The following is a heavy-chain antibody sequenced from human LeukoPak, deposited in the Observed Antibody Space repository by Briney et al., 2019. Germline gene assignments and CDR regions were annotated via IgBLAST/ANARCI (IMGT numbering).Heavy chain of an antibody. V-gene: IGHV4-39*01. CDR3: ARHPLKAYVSDWFDP. J-gene: IGHJ5*02. CDR1: GGSISSSSYY. CDR2: IYYSGST. Sequence: SETLSLTCTVPGGSISSSSYYWGWIRQPPGKGLEWIGSIYYSGSTHNNPSLKSRVTISVDTSKNQFSLKVSSVTAADTAVYYCARHPLKAYVSDWFDPWGQGTLVTVSS. D-gene: IGHD3-10*02.